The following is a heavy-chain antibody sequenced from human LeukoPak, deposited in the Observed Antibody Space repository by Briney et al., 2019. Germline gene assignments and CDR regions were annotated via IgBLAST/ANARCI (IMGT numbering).Heavy chain of an antibody. J-gene: IGHJ4*02. D-gene: IGHD3-22*01. CDR2: IYYSGST. V-gene: IGHV4-59*01. CDR1: GGSISSYY. Sequence: SETLSLTCTVSGGSISSYYWSWIRQPPGKGLEWIGYIYYSGSTNYNPSLKSRVTISVDTSKNQFSLKLSSVTAADTAVYYCARDAGYYYDSSGPRDDYWGQGTLVTVSS. CDR3: ARDAGYYYDSSGPRDDY.